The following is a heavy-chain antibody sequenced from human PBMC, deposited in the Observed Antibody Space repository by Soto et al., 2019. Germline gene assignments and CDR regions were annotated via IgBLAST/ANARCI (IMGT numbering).Heavy chain of an antibody. D-gene: IGHD1-26*01. CDR3: ARDPSPPQWELTTFDH. J-gene: IGHJ4*02. CDR2: ISYDGSNK. CDR1: GFTFSSYA. V-gene: IGHV3-30-3*01. Sequence: QVQLVESGGGVVQPGRSLRLSCAASGFTFSSYAMHWVRQAPGKGLEWVAVISYDGSNKYYADSVKGRFTISRDNSKNTLYLQMNRLRAEDTAVYYWARDPSPPQWELTTFDHWGQGTLVTVSS.